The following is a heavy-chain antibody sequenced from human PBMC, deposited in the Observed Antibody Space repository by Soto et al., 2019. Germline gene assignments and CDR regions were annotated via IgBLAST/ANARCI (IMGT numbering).Heavy chain of an antibody. J-gene: IGHJ4*02. CDR2: INAGNGNT. V-gene: IGHV1-3*01. D-gene: IGHD4-17*01. CDR1: GNTFTNYA. Sequence: QVQLVQSGAEVKKPGASVKVSCKASGNTFTNYAMHWVRQAPGQRLEWMGWINAGNGNTKYSQKFQGRVTITRDTSASTAYIELSSLRSEDTAVYYCATTTVTTRTFDFWGQGTLVTVS. CDR3: ATTTVTTRTFDF.